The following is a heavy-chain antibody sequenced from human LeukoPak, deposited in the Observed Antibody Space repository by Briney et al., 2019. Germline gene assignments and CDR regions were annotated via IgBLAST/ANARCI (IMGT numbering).Heavy chain of an antibody. V-gene: IGHV4-34*01. CDR1: GGSFSGYH. Sequence: SETLTLTCAVYGGSFSGYHCSWIRQPPGKGLEWIGEINHSGSTNYNPSLKSRVTISVDTSKKQFSLKLSSVTAADTAVYYCASLTVTTDYYYYYMDVRRKRTTVTVSS. D-gene: IGHD1-1*01. J-gene: IGHJ6*03. CDR2: INHSGST. CDR3: ASLTVTTDYYYYYMDV.